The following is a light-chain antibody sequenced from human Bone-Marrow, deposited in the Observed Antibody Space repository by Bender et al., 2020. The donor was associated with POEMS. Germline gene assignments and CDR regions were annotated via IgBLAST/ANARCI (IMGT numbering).Light chain of an antibody. Sequence: SYELTQSPSVSVSPGQTASITCSGDKLDDKYACWYQQKPGQSPVLVIYQDVKRPSGIPERFSGSSSGNTATLTISGTQAMDEADYYCQAWDRSAVVFGGGTKLTVL. J-gene: IGLJ3*02. CDR3: QAWDRSAVV. CDR2: QDV. V-gene: IGLV3-1*01. CDR1: KLDDKY.